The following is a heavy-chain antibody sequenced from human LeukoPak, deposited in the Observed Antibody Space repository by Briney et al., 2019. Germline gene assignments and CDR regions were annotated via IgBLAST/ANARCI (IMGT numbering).Heavy chain of an antibody. CDR3: ARHFHPGYSYGYPPNWFDP. V-gene: IGHV4-59*08. CDR2: IYYSGST. CDR1: GGSISSYY. J-gene: IGHJ5*02. Sequence: SETLSLTCTVSGGSISSYYWSWIRQPPGKGLEWIGYIYYSGSTNYNPSLRSRVTISVDTSKNQFSLKLSSVTAADTAVYYCARHFHPGYSYGYPPNWFDPWGQGTLVTVSS. D-gene: IGHD5-18*01.